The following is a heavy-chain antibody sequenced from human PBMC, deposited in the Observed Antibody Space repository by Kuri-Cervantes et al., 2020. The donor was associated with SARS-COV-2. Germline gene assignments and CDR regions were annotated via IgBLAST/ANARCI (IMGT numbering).Heavy chain of an antibody. V-gene: IGHV4-38-2*02. CDR1: GYSISSGYY. CDR3: ATHYDFWSAFDY. Sequence: SETLSLTCTVSGYSISSGYYWGWIRQPPGKRLEWIGSIYHSGSTYYNPSLKSRVTISVDTSKNQFSLKLSSVTAADTAVYYCATHYDFWSAFDYWGQGTLVSVSS. J-gene: IGHJ4*02. D-gene: IGHD3-3*01. CDR2: IYHSGST.